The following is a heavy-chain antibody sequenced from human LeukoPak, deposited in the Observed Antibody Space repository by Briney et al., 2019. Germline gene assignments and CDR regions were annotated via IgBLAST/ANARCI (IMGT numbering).Heavy chain of an antibody. J-gene: IGHJ4*02. V-gene: IGHV3-33*01. CDR3: ARDQGYNYGSYYFDY. CDR1: GFTFNSHG. D-gene: IGHD5-18*01. Sequence: GGSLRLSCAASGFTFNSHGMHWVRQAPSKGLEWVAVIWYDGSSKYYADSVKGRFTISRDNSKDTVYLQMNSLRADDTAVYYCARDQGYNYGSYYFDYWGQGTLVTVSS. CDR2: IWYDGSSK.